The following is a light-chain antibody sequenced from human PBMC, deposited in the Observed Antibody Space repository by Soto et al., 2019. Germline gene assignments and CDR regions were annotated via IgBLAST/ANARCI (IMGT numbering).Light chain of an antibody. V-gene: IGKV3-15*01. J-gene: IGKJ5*01. CDR1: QSVSSSY. Sequence: EIVFTQSPGPLSLSSGERATLSFKAIQSVSSSYLAWYQQKPGQAPRLLIYDASTRATVIPARFSGSGSGTEFTLTISSLQSEDFAVYYCQQYNDWPPITFGQGTRLEIK. CDR3: QQYNDWPPIT. CDR2: DAS.